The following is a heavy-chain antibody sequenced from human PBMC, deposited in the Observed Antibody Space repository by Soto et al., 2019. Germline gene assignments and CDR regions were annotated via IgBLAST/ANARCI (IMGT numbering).Heavy chain of an antibody. CDR3: ARLVYDSSGYRPG. CDR1: GGSISSGGYS. CDR2: IYHSVST. Sequence: SETLSLTCAFSGGSISSGGYSWSWIRQPPGKGLECIGYIYHSVSTYYNPSLKSRVTISVDRSKNQFSLKLSSVTAADTAVYYCARLVYDSSGYRPGWGQGTLVTVS. J-gene: IGHJ4*02. D-gene: IGHD3-22*01. V-gene: IGHV4-30-2*01.